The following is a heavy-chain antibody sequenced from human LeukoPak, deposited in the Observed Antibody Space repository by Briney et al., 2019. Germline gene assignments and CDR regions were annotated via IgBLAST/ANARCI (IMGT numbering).Heavy chain of an antibody. CDR2: IYYSGST. D-gene: IGHD2/OR15-2a*01. CDR3: ARGSIFFLQGNWYFDL. CDR1: GGSISSYY. V-gene: IGHV4-59*12. J-gene: IGHJ2*01. Sequence: PSETLSLTCTVSGGSISSYYWSWIRQPPGKGLEWIGYIYYSGSTNYNPSLKSRVTISVDTSKNQFSLQLNSVTPEDTAVYYCARGSIFFLQGNWYFDLWGRGTLVTVSS.